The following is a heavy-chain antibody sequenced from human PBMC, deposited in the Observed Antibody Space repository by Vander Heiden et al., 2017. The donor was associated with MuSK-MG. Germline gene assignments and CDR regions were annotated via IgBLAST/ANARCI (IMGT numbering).Heavy chain of an antibody. CDR3: ARDRFHSSFWTSYYYGMDV. CDR1: GFNFGNYA. Sequence: QVQLVESGGGVVQPGRSLRLSCAASGFNFGNYAMHWVRQAPGKGLEWVAVISYDGENIYYADSVKGRFIISRDTSKNTLSLQMNSLTTEDTALYYCARDRFHSSFWTSYYYGMDVWGQGTAVTVSS. J-gene: IGHJ6*02. V-gene: IGHV3-30*04. D-gene: IGHD6-6*01. CDR2: ISYDGENI.